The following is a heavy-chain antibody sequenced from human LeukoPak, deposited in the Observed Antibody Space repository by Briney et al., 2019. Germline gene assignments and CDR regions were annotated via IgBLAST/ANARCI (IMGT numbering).Heavy chain of an antibody. V-gene: IGHV3-21*01. CDR2: ISSSSSYI. J-gene: IGHJ4*02. Sequence: GGSLRLSCAASGFTFSSYSMNWVRQAPGKGLEWVSSISSSSSYIYYADSVKGRFTISRDNAKNSLYLQMNSLRAEDTAVYYCARGRRYFDWLSVTFFGYWGQGTLVTVSS. D-gene: IGHD3-9*01. CDR1: GFTFSSYS. CDR3: ARGRRYFDWLSVTFFGY.